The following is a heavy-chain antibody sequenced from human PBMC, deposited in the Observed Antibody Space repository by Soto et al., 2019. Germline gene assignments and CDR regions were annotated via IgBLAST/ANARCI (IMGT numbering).Heavy chain of an antibody. V-gene: IGHV1-3*01. CDR1: GYTYISYS. D-gene: IGHD6-19*01. J-gene: IGHJ5*02. CDR3: AREKWGSGSRWLDP. CDR2: INVGNGNT. Sequence: GASVKVSCKASGYTYISYSMNWVRQAPGQRLEWMGWINVGNGNTKYSQNFQGRVTINQDTSASTAYMELSSLTSEDTAVYYCAREKWGSGSRWLDPWGQGTLVTVSS.